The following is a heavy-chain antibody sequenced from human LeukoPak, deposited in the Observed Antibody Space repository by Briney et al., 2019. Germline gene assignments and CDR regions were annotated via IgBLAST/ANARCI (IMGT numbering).Heavy chain of an antibody. D-gene: IGHD3-9*01. CDR2: ISAYNGNT. J-gene: IGHJ4*02. CDR1: GYTFTSYG. Sequence: ASVKVSCKASGYTFTSYGISWVRQAPGQGLEWMGWISAYNGNTNYAQKLQGRVTMTTDTSTSTAYMELRSLRSDDTAVYYCARVMDYDILTGYLYYFDYWGQGTLVTVSS. CDR3: ARVMDYDILTGYLYYFDY. V-gene: IGHV1-18*01.